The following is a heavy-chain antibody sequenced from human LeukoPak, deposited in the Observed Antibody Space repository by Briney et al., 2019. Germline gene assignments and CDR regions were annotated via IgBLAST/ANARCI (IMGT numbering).Heavy chain of an antibody. CDR1: GGSISSYY. D-gene: IGHD5-24*01. CDR2: IYYSGST. Sequence: SETLSLTCTVSGGSISSYYWSWIRQPPGKGLEWIGYIYYSGSTNCNPSLKSRVTISVDTSKNQFSLKLSSVTAADTAVYCCARRATISFDYWGQGTLVTVSS. V-gene: IGHV4-59*08. CDR3: ARRATISFDY. J-gene: IGHJ4*02.